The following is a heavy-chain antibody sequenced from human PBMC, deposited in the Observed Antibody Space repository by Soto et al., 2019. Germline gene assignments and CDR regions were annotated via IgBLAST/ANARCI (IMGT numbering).Heavy chain of an antibody. D-gene: IGHD3-9*01. J-gene: IGHJ4*02. CDR2: VYYSGST. CDR1: GGCVSSSSYY. Sequence: PSETLSLTCTVSGGCVSSSSYYWGWVRQPPGKGLEWIGSVYYSGSTYYNPSLESRVTISVDKSKNQFSLKLMSLSAADTAVYYCGRLAGLATLSYYIDYWGQGALVTVSS. V-gene: IGHV4-39*01. CDR3: GRLAGLATLSYYIDY.